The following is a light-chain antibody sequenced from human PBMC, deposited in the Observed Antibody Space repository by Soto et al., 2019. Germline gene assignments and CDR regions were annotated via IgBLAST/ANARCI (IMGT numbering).Light chain of an antibody. CDR1: QSVSSSY. Sequence: EIVFTQSPGTLSLSPGERAALSCSASQSVSSSYLAWYQQKPGQAPRLLIYGASSRATGIPDRFSGSGSGTDFTLTISRLEPEDFAVYYCQQCGSSPITFGQGTRLEIK. J-gene: IGKJ5*01. V-gene: IGKV3-20*01. CDR2: GAS. CDR3: QQCGSSPIT.